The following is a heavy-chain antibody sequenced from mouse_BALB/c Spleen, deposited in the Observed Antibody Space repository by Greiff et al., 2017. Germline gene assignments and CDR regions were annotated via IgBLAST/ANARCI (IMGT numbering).Heavy chain of an antibody. CDR1: GYTFTSYW. Sequence: QVQLQQSGAELAKPGASVKMSCKASGYTFTSYWMHWVKQRPGQGLEWIGYINPSTGYTEYNQKFKDKATLTADKSSSTAYMQLSSLTSEDSAVYYCARNYYGHPWFAYWGQGTLVTVSA. CDR2: INPSTGYT. V-gene: IGHV1-7*01. D-gene: IGHD1-2*01. CDR3: ARNYYGHPWFAY. J-gene: IGHJ3*01.